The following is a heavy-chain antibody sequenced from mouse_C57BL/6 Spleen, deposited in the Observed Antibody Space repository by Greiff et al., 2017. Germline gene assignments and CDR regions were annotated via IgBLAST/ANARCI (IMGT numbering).Heavy chain of an antibody. CDR3: ARRDDRSSFDY. J-gene: IGHJ2*01. D-gene: IGHD1-1*01. CDR2: IDPSDSYT. V-gene: IGHV1-50*01. CDR1: GYTFTSYW. Sequence: VQLQQPGAELVKPGASVKLSCKASGYTFTSYWMQWVKQRPGQGLEWIGEIDPSDSYTNYNQKFKGKATLTVDTSSSTAYMQLSSLTSEDSAVYYCARRDDRSSFDYWGQGTTLTVSS.